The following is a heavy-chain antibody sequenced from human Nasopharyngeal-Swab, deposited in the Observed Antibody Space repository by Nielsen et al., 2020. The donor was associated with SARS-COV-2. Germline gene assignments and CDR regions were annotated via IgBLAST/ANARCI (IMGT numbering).Heavy chain of an antibody. CDR3: ARYCSTTSCPRGFDY. J-gene: IGHJ4*02. D-gene: IGHD2-2*01. Sequence: GGSVRLSWAASGFTFRSYWMSWVRQAPGKELEWVAHIKQSGSGQYYVDSVKGRFTISRDNAKNSLSLQMNSLRAEDTAVYYCARYCSTTSCPRGFDYWGQGTLVTVSS. V-gene: IGHV3-7*01. CDR2: IKQSGSGQ. CDR1: GFTFRSYW.